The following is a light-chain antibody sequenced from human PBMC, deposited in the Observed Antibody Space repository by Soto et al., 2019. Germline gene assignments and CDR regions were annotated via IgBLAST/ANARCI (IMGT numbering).Light chain of an antibody. Sequence: QSVLTQPPSASGTPGQRVTISCSGSSSNIGSNYVYWYQQLLGTAPKLLIYRNDQRPSGVPDRFSGSKSGTSASLAISGLRSDDEADYYCAAWDDSLSGVVFGGGTKVTVL. J-gene: IGLJ3*02. CDR1: SSNIGSNY. CDR2: RND. V-gene: IGLV1-47*01. CDR3: AAWDDSLSGVV.